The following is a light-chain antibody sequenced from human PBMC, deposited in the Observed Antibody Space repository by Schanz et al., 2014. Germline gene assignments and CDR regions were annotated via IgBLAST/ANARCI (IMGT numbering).Light chain of an antibody. V-gene: IGKV1-9*01. J-gene: IGKJ4*01. CDR3: QQGDSFPLT. Sequence: QLTQSPSSLSASVGDRVTITCRASQGVGSYVAWYQQKPGKAPNLLIYAASTLQSGVPSRFSGSGSGTDFTLSISSLQPEDFATYYCQQGDSFPLTFGGGTTVEIK. CDR1: QGVGSY. CDR2: AAS.